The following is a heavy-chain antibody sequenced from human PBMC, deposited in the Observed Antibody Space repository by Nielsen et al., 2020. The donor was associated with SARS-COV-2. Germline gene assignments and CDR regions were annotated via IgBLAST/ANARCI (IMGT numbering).Heavy chain of an antibody. CDR3: ARGREGILWFGELLTGFDP. Sequence: WIRQPPGKGLEWIGYIYHSGSTYYNPSLKSRVTISVDRSKNQFSLKLSSVTAADTAVYYCARGREGILWFGELLTGFDPWGQGTLVTVSS. D-gene: IGHD3-10*01. CDR2: IYHSGST. V-gene: IGHV4-30-2*01. J-gene: IGHJ5*02.